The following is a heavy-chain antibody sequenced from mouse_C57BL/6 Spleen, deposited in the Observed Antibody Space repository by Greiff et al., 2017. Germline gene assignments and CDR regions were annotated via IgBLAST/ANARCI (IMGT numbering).Heavy chain of an antibody. J-gene: IGHJ4*01. V-gene: IGHV1-26*01. CDR1: GYTFTDYY. D-gene: IGHD2-5*01. Sequence: EVKLQQSGPELVKPGASVKISCKASGYTFTDYYMNWVKQSHGKSLEWIGDINPNNGGTSYTQKFKGKATLTVDKSSSTAYMELRSLTSEDSAVYYCAGYSNWDAMDYWGQGTSVTVSS. CDR3: AGYSNWDAMDY. CDR2: INPNNGGT.